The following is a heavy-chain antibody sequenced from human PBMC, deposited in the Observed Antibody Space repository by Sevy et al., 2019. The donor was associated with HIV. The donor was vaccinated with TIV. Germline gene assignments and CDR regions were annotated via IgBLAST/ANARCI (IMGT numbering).Heavy chain of an antibody. D-gene: IGHD3-22*01. Sequence: GGSLRLSCAASGFTFSSSAMTWVRQAPGKGLVWVSRINSDGSSTSYADSVKGRFTISRDNAKNTLYLQMNSLRAEDTAVYYCARDFSGSSGYYRRNWFDPWGQGTLVTVSS. J-gene: IGHJ5*02. CDR3: ARDFSGSSGYYRRNWFDP. CDR2: INSDGSST. V-gene: IGHV3-74*01. CDR1: GFTFSSSA.